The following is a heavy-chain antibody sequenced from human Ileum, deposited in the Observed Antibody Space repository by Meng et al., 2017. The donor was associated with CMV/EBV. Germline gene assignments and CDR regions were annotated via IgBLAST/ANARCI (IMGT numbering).Heavy chain of an antibody. CDR1: GGSINSYY. D-gene: IGHD2-15*01. CDR3: ARGLIGYADC. Sequence: SETLSLTCTVSGGSINSYYWSWIRQPPGKGLEWIGYIYYSGSTNYNPSFKSRVTISVDTSKNQFSLKLSSVTAADTAVYYCARGLIGYADCWGQGTLVTVSS. J-gene: IGHJ4*02. CDR2: IYYSGST. V-gene: IGHV4-59*08.